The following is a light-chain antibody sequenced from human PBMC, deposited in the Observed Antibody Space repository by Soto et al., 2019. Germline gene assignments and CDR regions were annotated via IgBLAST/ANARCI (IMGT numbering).Light chain of an antibody. CDR3: QQYNSIPWT. V-gene: IGKV1-5*03. Sequence: DIQMTQSPSTLSASIGDRVTITCRASQYISSWLAWYQQKPGKAPKLLIYKASSLESGVPSRFSGSGSGTEFTLTISSLQPDDFATFYCQQYNSIPWTFGPGTKVEIK. CDR2: KAS. J-gene: IGKJ3*01. CDR1: QYISSW.